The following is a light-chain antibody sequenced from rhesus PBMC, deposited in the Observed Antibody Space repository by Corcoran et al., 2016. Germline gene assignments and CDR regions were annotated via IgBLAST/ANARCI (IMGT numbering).Light chain of an antibody. Sequence: DIQMTQSPSSLSASVGDTVTITCRASQSISSWLAWYQQKPGKAPNLLIYKASSLESGVPSRFSGSGSGTDFTLTISSLQSEDFATYHCQHSLSGPLTFGGGTKVELK. CDR3: QHSLSGPLT. CDR1: QSISSW. V-gene: IGKV1-22*01. CDR2: KAS. J-gene: IGKJ4*01.